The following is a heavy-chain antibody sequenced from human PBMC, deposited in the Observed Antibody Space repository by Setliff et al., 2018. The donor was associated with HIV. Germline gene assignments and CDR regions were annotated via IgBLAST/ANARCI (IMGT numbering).Heavy chain of an antibody. Sequence: SSETLSLTCSVSGGSISSATYYWNWIRRPAGKALEWIGRINTSGTTIYSPSLKSRVTISLEKSNNQFSLKLSSVTAADTAVYYCARDFKRYNSPCRFDPWGQGILVTVSS. CDR1: GGSISSATYY. V-gene: IGHV4-61*02. J-gene: IGHJ5*02. CDR3: ARDFKRYNSPCRFDP. CDR2: INTSGTT. D-gene: IGHD1-1*01.